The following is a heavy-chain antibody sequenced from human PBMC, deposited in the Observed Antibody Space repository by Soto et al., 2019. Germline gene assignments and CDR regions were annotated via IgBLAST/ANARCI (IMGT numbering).Heavy chain of an antibody. CDR2: ISYDGTNK. CDR1: GFTFSSYG. J-gene: IGHJ4*02. V-gene: IGHV3-30*18. Sequence: PGGSLRLSCAASGFTFSSYGMHWVRQAPGKGLEWVAVISYDGTNKYYADSVKGRFTISRDNAKNSLYLQMNSLRAEDTALYYCGKDLGWRTGNIDHWGQGTLVTVSS. CDR3: GKDLGWRTGNIDH. D-gene: IGHD4-17*01.